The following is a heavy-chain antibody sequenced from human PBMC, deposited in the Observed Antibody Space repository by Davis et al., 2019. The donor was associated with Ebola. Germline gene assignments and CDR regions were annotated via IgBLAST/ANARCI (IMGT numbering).Heavy chain of an antibody. CDR2: ISPNTGGT. CDR3: TRHRI. Sequence: ALVKVSCKASGYTFNVYYMNWVRQAPGQGLEWMGRISPNTGGTNYAQKFQGRVTLTRDTSISTFYMELNSLTSDDTAVYYCTRHRIWGQGTLVTVSS. V-gene: IGHV1-2*06. J-gene: IGHJ4*02. CDR1: GYTFNVYY.